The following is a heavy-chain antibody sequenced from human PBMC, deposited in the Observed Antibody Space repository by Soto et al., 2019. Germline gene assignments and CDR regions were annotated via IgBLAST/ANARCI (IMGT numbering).Heavy chain of an antibody. CDR1: GFTFSSYG. CDR2: IWYDGSNK. Sequence: GGSLRLSCAASGFTFSSYGMHWVRQAPGKGLEWVAVIWYDGSNKYYADSVKGRFTISRDNSKNTLYLQMNSLRAEDTAVYYCARDGRAGLRFLAYWGQGTLVTVSS. J-gene: IGHJ4*02. D-gene: IGHD3-3*01. CDR3: ARDGRAGLRFLAY. V-gene: IGHV3-33*01.